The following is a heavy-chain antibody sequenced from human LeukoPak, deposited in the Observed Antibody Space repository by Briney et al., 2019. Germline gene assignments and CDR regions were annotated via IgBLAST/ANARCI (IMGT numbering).Heavy chain of an antibody. CDR2: IRYDGSNK. D-gene: IGHD5-24*01. Sequence: GGSLRLSCAASGFTFTTYGMHWVRQAPGKGLEWVAFIRYDGSNKYYADPVKGRFTISRDNAKNSLYLQMNSLRAEDTAVYYCARDRDSSDYWGQGTLVTVSS. CDR3: ARDRDSSDY. CDR1: GFTFTTYG. J-gene: IGHJ4*02. V-gene: IGHV3-30*02.